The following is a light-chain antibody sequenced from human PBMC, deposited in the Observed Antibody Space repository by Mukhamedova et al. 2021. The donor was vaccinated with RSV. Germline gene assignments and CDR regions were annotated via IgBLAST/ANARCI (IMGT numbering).Light chain of an antibody. V-gene: IGKV1-5*03. CDR2: KAS. J-gene: IGKJ4*01. Sequence: WYQRRVHGKAPKLLIYKASTLEGAVPSRFNGSGSGTEFTLTISSLKPEDLATYYCQQYTNYYAAFGGGTKVEIK. CDR3: QQYTNYYAA.